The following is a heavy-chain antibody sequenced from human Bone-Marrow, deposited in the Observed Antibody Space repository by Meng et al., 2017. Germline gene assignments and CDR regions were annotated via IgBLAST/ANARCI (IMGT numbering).Heavy chain of an antibody. V-gene: IGHV4-31*01. CDR3: ARDIRQGGNIWFDP. J-gene: IGHJ5*02. CDR1: AGSISSGGYY. CDR2: IYYSGTT. D-gene: IGHD3-16*01. Sequence: QGQRQESGPGLVKPSQTLSLTCTVSAGSISSGGYYWSWIRQHPGKGLEWIGYIYYSGTTYYNPSLSSLVTISVDTSKNQFSLNLSSVTAADTAVYYCARDIRQGGNIWFDPWGQGTLVTVSS.